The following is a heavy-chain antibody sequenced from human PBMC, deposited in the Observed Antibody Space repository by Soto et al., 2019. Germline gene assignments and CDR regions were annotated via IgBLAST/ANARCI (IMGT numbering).Heavy chain of an antibody. V-gene: IGHV3-74*01. D-gene: IGHD6-19*01. CDR3: ARKGAVAGFGY. J-gene: IGHJ4*02. CDR2: INSDGSSK. Sequence: EVQLVESGGGVVQPGGSLRLSCAASGFTFSSYWLHWVRQAPGKGLVWLARINSDGSSKNYADSMKGRFTISRDNAKSTLYLQLHRVRAEDTAVYYCARKGAVAGFGYWGQGTLVTVSS. CDR1: GFTFSSYW.